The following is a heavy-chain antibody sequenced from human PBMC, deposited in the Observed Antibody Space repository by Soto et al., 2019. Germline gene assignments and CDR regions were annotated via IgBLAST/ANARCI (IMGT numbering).Heavy chain of an antibody. CDR2: ISNDGSYK. Sequence: PGGSLRLSCAASGFTFSSYGMHWVRQAPGKGLEWVAVISNDGSYKYYPDSVKGRFTISRDNSKKTLYLQMISLKDTDTAFYYCAKDRSSGSPAWFDPWGQGTLVTVSS. V-gene: IGHV3-30*18. CDR1: GFTFSSYG. J-gene: IGHJ5*02. CDR3: AKDRSSGSPAWFDP. D-gene: IGHD6-19*01.